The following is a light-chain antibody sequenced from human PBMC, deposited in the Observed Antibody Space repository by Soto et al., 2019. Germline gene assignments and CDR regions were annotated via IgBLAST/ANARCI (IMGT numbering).Light chain of an antibody. CDR2: DAS. V-gene: IGKV1-33*01. Sequence: DIQMTQSPSSLSPSIGDRVTITCQASRDISVYLNWYQHKPGKPPKLLVYDASNLQTGVPSRFSGSGSGTHFSLTIGSLQPEDIATYYCQQYDNFPPYTFGQGTKLEIK. CDR3: QQYDNFPPYT. J-gene: IGKJ2*01. CDR1: RDISVY.